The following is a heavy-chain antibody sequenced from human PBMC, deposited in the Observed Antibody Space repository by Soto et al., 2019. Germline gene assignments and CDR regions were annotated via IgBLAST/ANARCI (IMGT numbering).Heavy chain of an antibody. D-gene: IGHD6-13*01. J-gene: IGHJ4*02. CDR1: GFTFGSYS. V-gene: IGHV3-21*01. CDR2: ISSSSSYI. Sequence: GGSLRLSCAASGFTFGSYSMNWVRQAPGKGLEWVSSISSSSSYIYYADSVKGRFTISRDNAKNSLYLQMNSLRAEDAAVYYCARDRWPAPFDYWGQGTLVTVSS. CDR3: ARDRWPAPFDY.